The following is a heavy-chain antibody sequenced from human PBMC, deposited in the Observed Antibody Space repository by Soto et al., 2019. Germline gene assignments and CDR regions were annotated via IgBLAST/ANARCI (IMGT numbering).Heavy chain of an antibody. CDR3: AKDRNFGVVIISVFDY. V-gene: IGHV3-23*01. CDR2: IRVGGGSA. Sequence: SLRLSCVASGFTFSDYVMTWVRQAPEKGLEWVSTIRVGGGSAYYADSVKDRFAISRDNSKNTLYLQMNSLRAEDTAVYYCAKDRNFGVVIISVFDYWGQGTLVTVSS. CDR1: GFTFSDYV. J-gene: IGHJ4*02. D-gene: IGHD3-3*01.